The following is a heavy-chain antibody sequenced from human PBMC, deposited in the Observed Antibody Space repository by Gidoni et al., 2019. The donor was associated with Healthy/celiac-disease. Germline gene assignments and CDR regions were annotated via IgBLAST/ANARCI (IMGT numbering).Heavy chain of an antibody. CDR1: GVTFSSYG. Sequence: QVQLVESGGGVVQPGRSLRLSCAASGVTFSSYGMHWVRQAPGKGLEWVAVISYDGSNKYYADAVKGRFTISRDNSKNTLYLQMNSLRAEDTAVYYCAISIEYDYWGQGTLVTVSS. CDR2: ISYDGSNK. J-gene: IGHJ4*02. D-gene: IGHD1-26*01. V-gene: IGHV3-30*03. CDR3: AISIEYDY.